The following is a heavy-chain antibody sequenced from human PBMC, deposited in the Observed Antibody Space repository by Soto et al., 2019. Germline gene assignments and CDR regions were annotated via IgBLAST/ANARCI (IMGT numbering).Heavy chain of an antibody. CDR1: GYTFNNYG. J-gene: IGHJ4*02. CDR2: ISAYNGDT. D-gene: IGHD3-9*01. Sequence: QDHLVQSGAEVKKPGASAKVSCKASGYTFNNYGINWVRQAPGRGLEWVAWISAYNGDTSYAQHCQGRVTVTTETLTNTAYMELRSLRPDDTAVYFCVLGGLETGYYRDMDYWGQGTLVSVSS. CDR3: VLGGLETGYYRDMDY. V-gene: IGHV1-18*04.